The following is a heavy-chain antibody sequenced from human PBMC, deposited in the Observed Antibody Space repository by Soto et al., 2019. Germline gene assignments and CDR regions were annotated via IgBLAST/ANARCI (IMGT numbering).Heavy chain of an antibody. CDR3: ARRRGYYGSGKPNFFDI. Sequence: SETLSLTCAVYGGSFSGYYWSWIRQPPGKGLEWIGEINHSGSTNYNPSLKSRVTIPVDTSKNQFSLKLSSVTAADTAVYYCARRRGYYGSGKPNFFDIWGQGTMVTVSS. D-gene: IGHD3-10*01. J-gene: IGHJ3*02. CDR2: INHSGST. V-gene: IGHV4-34*01. CDR1: GGSFSGYY.